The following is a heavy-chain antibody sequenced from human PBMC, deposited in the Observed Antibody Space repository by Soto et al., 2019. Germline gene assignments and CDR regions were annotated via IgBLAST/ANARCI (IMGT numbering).Heavy chain of an antibody. V-gene: IGHV1-69*13. CDR2: IIPIFGTA. D-gene: IGHD6-13*01. CDR3: ARGVYSSSWYIDY. J-gene: IGHJ4*02. CDR1: GGTFSSYA. Sequence: GASVTVSCKASGGTFSSYAIGWVRQAPGQGLEWMGGIIPIFGTANYAQKFQGRVTITADESTSTAYMELSSLRSEDTAVYYCARGVYSSSWYIDYWGQGTLVTVSS.